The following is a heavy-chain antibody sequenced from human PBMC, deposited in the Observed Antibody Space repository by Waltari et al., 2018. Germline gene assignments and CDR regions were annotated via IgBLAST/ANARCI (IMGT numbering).Heavy chain of an antibody. CDR3: ARDRGGSRAFDY. J-gene: IGHJ4*02. Sequence: QVQLQESGPGLVKPSETLSLTCTVSGGPIRSHYWSWIRQPPGKGLEWIGYIYYSGSTNYNPSLKSRVTISVDTSKNQFSLKLSSVTAADTAVYYCARDRGGSRAFDYWGQGTLVTVSS. CDR1: GGPIRSHY. CDR2: IYYSGST. V-gene: IGHV4-59*11. D-gene: IGHD2-15*01.